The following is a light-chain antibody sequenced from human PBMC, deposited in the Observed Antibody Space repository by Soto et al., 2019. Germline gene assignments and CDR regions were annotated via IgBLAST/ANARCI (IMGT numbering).Light chain of an antibody. Sequence: QSVLTQPASVSGSTGQSITISCTGTSSDVGGYNYVSWYQQHPGKAPKLMIYEVSNRPSGVSNRFSGSKSGNTASLTISGLQAEDEADYYCSSYTSSSTLEFGGGTKLTVL. CDR1: SSDVGGYNY. CDR3: SSYTSSSTLE. J-gene: IGLJ3*02. CDR2: EVS. V-gene: IGLV2-14*01.